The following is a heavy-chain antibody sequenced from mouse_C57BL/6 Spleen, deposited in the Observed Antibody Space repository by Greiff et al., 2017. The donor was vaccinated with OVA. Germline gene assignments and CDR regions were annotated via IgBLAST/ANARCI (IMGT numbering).Heavy chain of an antibody. CDR1: GYTFTSYC. J-gene: IGHJ3*01. CDR3: ARGTGTFAY. Sequence: QVLLPQPGAALVMPGASVTLSCKASGYTFTSYCMPWVNQRPGQGLEWIGEIDPSDSYTNYNQKFKGKSTLTVDKSSSTAYMQLSSLTSEDSAVYYCARGTGTFAYWGQGALVTVSA. V-gene: IGHV1-69*01. D-gene: IGHD3-3*01. CDR2: IDPSDSYT.